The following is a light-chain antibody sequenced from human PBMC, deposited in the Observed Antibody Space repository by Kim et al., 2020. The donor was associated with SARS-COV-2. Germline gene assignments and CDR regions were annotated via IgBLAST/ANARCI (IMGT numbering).Light chain of an antibody. J-gene: IGLJ2*01. CDR2: AKD. Sequence: GQRVTISCSGRNSNIVSNFVWWYKHLPGTAPELLIHAKDQRPSGVPDRFSGSKSGTSASLAISGLQSEDEADYFCATWDSSLNGVVFGGGTQLTVL. CDR3: ATWDSSLNGVV. V-gene: IGLV1-44*01. CDR1: NSNIVSNF.